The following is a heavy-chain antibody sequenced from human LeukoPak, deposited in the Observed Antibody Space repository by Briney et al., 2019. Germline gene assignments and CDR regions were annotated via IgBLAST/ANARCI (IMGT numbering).Heavy chain of an antibody. CDR2: IYYSGST. CDR1: GGSISSYY. J-gene: IGHJ6*03. V-gene: IGHV4-59*01. CDR3: ARWVSRGYSYGTYYMDV. Sequence: SETLSLTCTVSGGSISSYYWSWIRQPPGKGLEWIGYIYYSGSTNNNPSLKSRVTISVDKSKNQISLKLSSVTAADTAVYYCARWVSRGYSYGTYYMDVWGKGTTVTVSS. D-gene: IGHD5-18*01.